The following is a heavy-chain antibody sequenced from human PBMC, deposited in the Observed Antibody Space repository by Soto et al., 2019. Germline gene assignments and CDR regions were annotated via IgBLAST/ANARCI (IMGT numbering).Heavy chain of an antibody. CDR3: ARDLCSGSYKNYYYDMDV. V-gene: IGHV4-4*02. CDR1: GGSISSSNW. D-gene: IGHD1-26*01. CDR2: IYHSGST. Sequence: SETLSLTCAVSGGSISSSNWWTWVRQPPGKGLEWIGEIYHSGSTNYNPSLKGRVTISVDKSKNQFSLKLSSVTAADTAVYYCARDLCSGSYKNYYYDMDVWRHGTTVTV. J-gene: IGHJ6*02.